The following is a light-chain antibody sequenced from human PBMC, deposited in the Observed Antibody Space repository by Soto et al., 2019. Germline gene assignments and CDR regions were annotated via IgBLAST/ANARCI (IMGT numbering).Light chain of an antibody. CDR1: QSVTSTY. Sequence: IVLTQSPGTLSLSTGESAPVSCGASQSVTSTYLAWYQQTPGQAPRLLIYDTSYRATGIPDRFSGSGFGTDFTLTISRLEPEDFAVYYCQQYGTSPWTFGQGTKVDIK. J-gene: IGKJ1*01. CDR3: QQYGTSPWT. V-gene: IGKV3-20*01. CDR2: DTS.